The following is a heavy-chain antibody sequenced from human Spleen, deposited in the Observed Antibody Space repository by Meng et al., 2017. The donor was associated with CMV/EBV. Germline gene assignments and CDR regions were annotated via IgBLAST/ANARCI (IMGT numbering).Heavy chain of an antibody. J-gene: IGHJ4*02. D-gene: IGHD4-17*01. V-gene: IGHV3-30*02. Sequence: GGSLRLSCAASGFTVSANYVSWVRQAPGKGLEWVTFIRYDGSNKYYADSVKGRFTISRDNSKNTLYLQMNSLRAEDTAVYYCAKDWVDYGDYAGPDYWGQGTLVTVSS. CDR1: GFTVSANY. CDR3: AKDWVDYGDYAGPDY. CDR2: IRYDGSNK.